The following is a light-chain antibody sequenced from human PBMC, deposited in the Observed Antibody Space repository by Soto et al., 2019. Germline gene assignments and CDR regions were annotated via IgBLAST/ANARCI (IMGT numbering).Light chain of an antibody. J-gene: IGKJ1*01. Sequence: IQMTQSPSTLSASVGDRVTITCRASQDISNWLAWYQQKPGKAPKLLIYDASSLESVVPSRFSGSGSGTKFTLTINSLQTDDSATYYCQHYNSYPATFGQGTKVEIK. V-gene: IGKV1-5*01. CDR3: QHYNSYPAT. CDR1: QDISNW. CDR2: DAS.